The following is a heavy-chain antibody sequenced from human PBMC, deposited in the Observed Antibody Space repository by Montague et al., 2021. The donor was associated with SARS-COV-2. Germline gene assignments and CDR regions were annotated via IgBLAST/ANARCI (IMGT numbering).Heavy chain of an antibody. D-gene: IGHD3-3*01. J-gene: IGHJ5*01. CDR1: GGSFSGYY. Sequence: SETLSLTCAVYGGSFSGYYWAWIRQPPGKGLEWIGEVNHSGSTNYNPSLKSRLTISVDTSKKQFSLKLSSVTTADTAVYYCAREADYDSWSGYWGKKWFDPWGQGTPVTVSS. V-gene: IGHV4-34*01. CDR3: AREADYDSWSGYWGKKWFDP. CDR2: VNHSGST.